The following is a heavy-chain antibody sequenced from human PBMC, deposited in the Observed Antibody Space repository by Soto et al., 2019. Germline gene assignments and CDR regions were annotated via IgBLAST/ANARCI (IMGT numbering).Heavy chain of an antibody. CDR1: EFTFSTYA. J-gene: IGHJ6*02. V-gene: IGHV3-30*18. D-gene: IGHD6-19*01. Sequence: QVQLVESGGGVVQPGRSLRLSCAASEFTFSTYAMHWVRQAPGKELEWVAVISYDGNNKDYAASVKGRFTISRDNSRNTMYIQKNSVRVEDTAVYYCAKDHQEWLVLYHYCLDVWGQGTMVTVSS. CDR3: AKDHQEWLVLYHYCLDV. CDR2: ISYDGNNK.